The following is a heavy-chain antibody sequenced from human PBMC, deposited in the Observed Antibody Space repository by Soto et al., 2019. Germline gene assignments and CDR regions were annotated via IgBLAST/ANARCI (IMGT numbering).Heavy chain of an antibody. D-gene: IGHD6-19*01. CDR2: ISWNSGSI. CDR1: GFTFDDYA. CDR3: AKDGGYRSGRYGA. V-gene: IGHV3-9*01. Sequence: EVQLVESGGGLVQPGRSLRLSCAASGFTFDDYAMHWVRQAPGKGLEWVSGISWNSGSIGYADSVKGRFTISRDNAKNSLYLHMNSLRAEDTALYYCAKDGGYRSGRYGAWGQGTLVTVSS. J-gene: IGHJ5*02.